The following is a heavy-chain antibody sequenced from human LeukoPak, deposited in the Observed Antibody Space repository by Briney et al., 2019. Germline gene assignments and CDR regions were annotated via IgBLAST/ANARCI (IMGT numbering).Heavy chain of an antibody. Sequence: SGGSLRLSCAASGFTFSSYWMSWVRQAPGKGLEWVANIKQDGSEKYYVDSVKGRFTISRDNAKNSLYLQMNSLRAEDTAVYYCARVRWPTTGDKEVRRIITGGLYMDVWGKGTTVTMSS. CDR2: IKQDGSEK. CDR1: GFTFSSYW. D-gene: IGHD4-17*01. V-gene: IGHV3-7*03. J-gene: IGHJ6*03. CDR3: ARVRWPTTGDKEVRRIITGGLYMDV.